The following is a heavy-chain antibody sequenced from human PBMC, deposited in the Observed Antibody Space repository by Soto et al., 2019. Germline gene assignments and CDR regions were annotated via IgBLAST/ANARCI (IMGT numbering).Heavy chain of an antibody. CDR2: INVGNGGT. Sequence: QVPLVQSGAEVKKPGASVKVSCKASGYTFSSYGMHWVRQAPGHRLEWMGWINVGNGGTAYSQKFQPRVTITRDTTASTAYMELNSLISEDTAVYYCARQDAFDVWGQGTMVTVSS. CDR3: ARQDAFDV. J-gene: IGHJ3*01. V-gene: IGHV1-3*01. CDR1: GYTFSSYG.